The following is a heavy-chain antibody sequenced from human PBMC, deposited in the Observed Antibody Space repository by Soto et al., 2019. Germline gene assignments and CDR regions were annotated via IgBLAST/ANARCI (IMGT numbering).Heavy chain of an antibody. CDR2: IIPIFGTA. Sequence: GASVKVSCKASGGTFSSYAISWVRQAPGQGLEWMGGIIPIFGTANYAQKFQGRVTITADESTSTAYMELSSLRSEDTAVYYCARDRGRCSGGSCYSYYYYYGMDVWGQGTTVTVSS. D-gene: IGHD2-15*01. V-gene: IGHV1-69*13. CDR1: GGTFSSYA. CDR3: ARDRGRCSGGSCYSYYYYYGMDV. J-gene: IGHJ6*02.